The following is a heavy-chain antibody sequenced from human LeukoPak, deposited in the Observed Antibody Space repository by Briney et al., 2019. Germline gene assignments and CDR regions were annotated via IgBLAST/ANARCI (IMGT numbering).Heavy chain of an antibody. V-gene: IGHV1-24*01. D-gene: IGHD2-2*01. J-gene: IGHJ6*03. CDR1: GYTLTELS. CDR3: AAAIVVVPAAPYYYYMDV. Sequence: ASVKVSCKVSGYTLTELSMHWVRQAPGKGLEWMGGFDPEDGETIYAQKFQGRVTMTEDTSTDTAYMELSSLRSEDTAVYYCAAAIVVVPAAPYYYYMDVWGKGTTVTVSS. CDR2: FDPEDGET.